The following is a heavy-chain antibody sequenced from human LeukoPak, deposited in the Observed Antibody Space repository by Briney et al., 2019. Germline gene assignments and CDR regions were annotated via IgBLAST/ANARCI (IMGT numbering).Heavy chain of an antibody. CDR2: ISSDGNDK. CDR1: GVTFRSYG. CDR3: ARNFAS. V-gene: IGHV3-30*03. J-gene: IGHJ4*02. Sequence: GGSLRLSCAVSGVTFRSYGMHWVRQAPGKGLEWVALISSDGNDKLYGDSVRGRFTISRDDSKSTLYLQMNSLRAEDTAVYYCARNFASWGQGTLVTVSS.